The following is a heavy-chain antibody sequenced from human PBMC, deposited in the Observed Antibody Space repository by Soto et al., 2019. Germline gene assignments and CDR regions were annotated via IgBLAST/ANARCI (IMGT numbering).Heavy chain of an antibody. CDR2: IDHDGPT. Sequence: EVQLVESGGGLVQPGGSLRLSRAGSGFTFSNYWMHWVRQAPGKGLEWVSRIDHDGPTDYADSVRGRFTISRDNAENTLYLQMNSLIPEDTAVYYCVRDSHGDYWGQGTLVTVSS. V-gene: IGHV3-74*01. CDR3: VRDSHGDY. CDR1: GFTFSNYW. J-gene: IGHJ4*02.